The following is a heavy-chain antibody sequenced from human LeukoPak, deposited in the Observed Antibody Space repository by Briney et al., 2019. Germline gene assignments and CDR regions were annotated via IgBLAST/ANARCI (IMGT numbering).Heavy chain of an antibody. J-gene: IGHJ4*02. Sequence: GGSLRLSCAASGFTFSSNGMHWVRQTPAKGLDWVAFTRYDESKTFYGDSVRGRFTISRDNSKNTLYLQMNGLTTDDSALYYCAKARYSGSPALDFWGQGTLVIVSS. CDR2: TRYDESKT. CDR3: AKARYSGSPALDF. D-gene: IGHD1-26*01. CDR1: GFTFSSNG. V-gene: IGHV3-30*02.